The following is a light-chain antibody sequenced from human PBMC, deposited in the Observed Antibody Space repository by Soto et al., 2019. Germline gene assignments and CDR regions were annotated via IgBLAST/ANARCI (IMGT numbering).Light chain of an antibody. Sequence: QSVVTQPPSASGTPGQRVTISCSGSNSNIGRNTVNWYQQLPGTAPKVLIYGNNQRPSGVPDRFSGSKSGTSASLAISGLLSEDEADYFCAAWDDSLNGYVFGTGTKVTVL. CDR2: GNN. CDR1: NSNIGRNT. CDR3: AAWDDSLNGYV. V-gene: IGLV1-44*01. J-gene: IGLJ1*01.